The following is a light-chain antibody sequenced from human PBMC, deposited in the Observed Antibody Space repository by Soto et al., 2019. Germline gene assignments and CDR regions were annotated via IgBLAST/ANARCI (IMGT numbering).Light chain of an antibody. CDR1: QSISSS. CDR3: QQYGSSRRT. CDR2: GAS. V-gene: IGKV3-20*01. J-gene: IGKJ1*01. Sequence: EIFLTQSPGTLSLSPGERATLSCRASQSISSSLAWYQQKPGQAPRLLIYGASSRATGIPDRFSGSGSGTDFTLTISRLEPEDFAVYYCQQYGSSRRTFGQGTKVEIK.